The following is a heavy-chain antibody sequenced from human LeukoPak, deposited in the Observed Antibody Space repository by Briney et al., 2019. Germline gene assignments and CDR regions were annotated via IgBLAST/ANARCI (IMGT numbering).Heavy chain of an antibody. CDR2: INSDGINT. J-gene: IGHJ3*01. Sequence: GGSLRLSCAASGFTFSNYWMHWVRQAPGKGVVWVSRINSDGINTSYADSVKGRFTISRDNAKNTLNLQMDSLKDEDTAVYYCARVITSSLAAFDLWGQGTLVTVSS. D-gene: IGHD3-3*01. V-gene: IGHV3-74*01. CDR1: GFTFSNYW. CDR3: ARVITSSLAAFDL.